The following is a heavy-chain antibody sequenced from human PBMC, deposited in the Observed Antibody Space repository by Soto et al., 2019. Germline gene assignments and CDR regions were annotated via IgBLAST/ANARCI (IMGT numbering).Heavy chain of an antibody. Sequence: ASVKVSCKASGYTFTDYFLHWVRQAPGQGLEWMGWVNPNSGGTSYAQKFKDWVTMTRDTSINTAYMELRRLRSDDTALYFCARETRMTAFDIWGQRTMVIVSS. CDR3: ARETRMTAFDI. CDR2: VNPNSGGT. D-gene: IGHD2-15*01. J-gene: IGHJ3*02. V-gene: IGHV1-2*04. CDR1: GYTFTDYF.